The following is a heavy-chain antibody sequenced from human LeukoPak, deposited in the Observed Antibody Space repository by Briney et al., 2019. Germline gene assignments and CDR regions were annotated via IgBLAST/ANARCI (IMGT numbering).Heavy chain of an antibody. V-gene: IGHV3-33*01. CDR3: ARDGVGANGPGFDY. CDR2: IWYDGSNK. J-gene: IGHJ4*02. Sequence: GGSLRLSCAASGFTFSSYGMHWVRQAPGKGLEWVAVIWYDGSNKYYADSVKGRFTISRDNSKNTLYLQMNSLRAEDTAVYYCARDGVGANGPGFDYWGQGTLVTVPS. D-gene: IGHD1-26*01. CDR1: GFTFSSYG.